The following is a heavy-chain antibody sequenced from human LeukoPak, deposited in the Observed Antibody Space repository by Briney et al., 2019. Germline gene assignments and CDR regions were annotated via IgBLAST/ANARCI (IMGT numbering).Heavy chain of an antibody. D-gene: IGHD3-10*01. CDR3: ARGWFGQLLQDY. Sequence: ASVKLSCKASGYTFTSYDINWVRQATGQGPEWMGWMNPNIGNTGYAQQFQGRVTMTRTTSTSTAYMELSSLRSDDTAVYYCARGWFGQLLQDYWGQGTLVTVSS. J-gene: IGHJ4*02. V-gene: IGHV1-8*01. CDR1: GYTFTSYD. CDR2: MNPNIGNT.